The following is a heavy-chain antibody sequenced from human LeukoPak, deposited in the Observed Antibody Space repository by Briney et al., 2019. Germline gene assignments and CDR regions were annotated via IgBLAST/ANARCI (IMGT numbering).Heavy chain of an antibody. CDR2: IYSDGST. CDR3: ARDLTSYDYVWDY. J-gene: IGHJ4*02. Sequence: HAGGSLRLSCAASGFTVISNYMSWVRQAPGKGLEWVSLIYSDGSTYYADSVKGRFTISRDTSKNTLYLQMNNLRAEDTAVYYCARDLTSYDYVWDYWGQGTLVTVSS. CDR1: GFTVISNY. V-gene: IGHV3-66*01. D-gene: IGHD3-16*01.